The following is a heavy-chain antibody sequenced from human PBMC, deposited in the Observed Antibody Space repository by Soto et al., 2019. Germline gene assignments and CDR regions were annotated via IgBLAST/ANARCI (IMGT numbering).Heavy chain of an antibody. J-gene: IGHJ4*02. V-gene: IGHV1-18*01. Sequence: ASVKVSCKASGYTFTSYGISWVRQAPGQGLEWMGWISAYTGNTNYAQKLQGRLTMTTDTSTSTAYMELRSLRSDDTAVYFCAKANVQPHPYFSYAKHLTTVVDYFDYWGQGTLVTVSS. CDR3: AKANVQPHPYFSYAKHLTTVVDYFDY. D-gene: IGHD4-17*01. CDR1: GYTFTSYG. CDR2: ISAYTGNT.